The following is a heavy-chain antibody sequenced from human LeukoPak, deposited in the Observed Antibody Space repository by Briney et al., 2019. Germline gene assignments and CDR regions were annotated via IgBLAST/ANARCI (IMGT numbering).Heavy chain of an antibody. V-gene: IGHV3-30*02. CDR3: AKGDKMLTWRRTYNRFDP. CDR1: GFTFSSYG. Sequence: GGSLRLSCAASGFTFSSYGMHWVRQAPGKGLEWVAFIRYDGSNKYYADSVRGRFTISRDTSKNTLYPQMNSLRAEGTAVYYCAKGDKMLTWRRTYNRFDPWGQGTLVTVSS. D-gene: IGHD3-16*01. J-gene: IGHJ5*02. CDR2: IRYDGSNK.